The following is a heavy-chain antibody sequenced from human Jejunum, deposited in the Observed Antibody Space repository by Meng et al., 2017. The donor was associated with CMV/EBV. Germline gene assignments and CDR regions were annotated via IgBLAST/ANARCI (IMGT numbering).Heavy chain of an antibody. D-gene: IGHD5-12*01. J-gene: IGHJ4*02. CDR3: ARVGPDSGYDFDY. V-gene: IGHV3-48*04. Sequence: SEFSFSDCGMSWVRQSPGKGLEWIAYITGRSYTIYYADSVEGRFTISRDNAENSLYLQLSSLRAEDTGVYYCARVGPDSGYDFDYWGQGTLVTVSS. CDR2: ITGRSYTI. CDR1: EFSFSDCG.